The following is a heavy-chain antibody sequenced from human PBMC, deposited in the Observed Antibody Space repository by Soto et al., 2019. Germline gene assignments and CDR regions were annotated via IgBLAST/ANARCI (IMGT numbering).Heavy chain of an antibody. J-gene: IGHJ4*02. CDR3: AKDIRRRDGFNYDYFAY. CDR1: GFTFDDYA. D-gene: IGHD3-22*01. Sequence: SLRLSCAASGFTFDDYAMHWCRQPPGKGLEWVSGISWNSGRSGYADSVKGRFTISRDNAKNFLYLQMNSLRAEDTALYYCAKDIRRRDGFNYDYFAYRGQGTPVTVSS. CDR2: ISWNSGRS. V-gene: IGHV3-9*01.